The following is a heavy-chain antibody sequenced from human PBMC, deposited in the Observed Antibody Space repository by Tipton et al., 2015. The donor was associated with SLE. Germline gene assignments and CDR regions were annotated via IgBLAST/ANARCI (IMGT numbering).Heavy chain of an antibody. CDR3: ASELGYCSGGSCYPFDY. V-gene: IGHV3-21*01. D-gene: IGHD2-15*01. Sequence: SLRLSCAASGFTFSSYSMNWVRQAPGKGLEWVSSISSSSSYIYYADSVKGRFTISRDNSKNTLYLQMNSLRAEDTAVYYCASELGYCSGGSCYPFDYWGQGTLVTVSS. CDR2: ISSSSSYI. J-gene: IGHJ4*02. CDR1: GFTFSSYS.